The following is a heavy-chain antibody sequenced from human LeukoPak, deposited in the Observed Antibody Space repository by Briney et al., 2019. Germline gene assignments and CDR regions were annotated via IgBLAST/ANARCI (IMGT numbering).Heavy chain of an antibody. CDR3: AKDGKVGLYYFDY. V-gene: IGHV3-43*01. D-gene: IGHD1-26*01. Sequence: GRSLRLSCATSGFTFDDHTMHWVRQATGKGLEWVSFISWDCGNTYYADSVKGRFSISRDNSKNSLYLQMNSLRTEDTALYYCAKDGKVGLYYFDYWGQGTLVTVSS. CDR1: GFTFDDHT. J-gene: IGHJ4*02. CDR2: ISWDCGNT.